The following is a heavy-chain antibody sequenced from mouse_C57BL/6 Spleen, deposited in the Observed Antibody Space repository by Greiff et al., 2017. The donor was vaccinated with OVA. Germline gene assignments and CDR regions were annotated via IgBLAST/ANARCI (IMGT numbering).Heavy chain of an antibody. CDR1: GYTFTSYW. CDR2: IDPSDSYT. J-gene: IGHJ2*01. CDR3: ARVTTVAVDY. D-gene: IGHD1-1*01. V-gene: IGHV1-59*01. Sequence: QVQLQQPGAELVRPGTSVKLSCKASGYTFTSYWMHWVKQRPGQGLEWIGVIDPSDSYTNYNQKFKGKATLTVDTSSSTAYMQLSSLTSEDSAVYYCARVTTVAVDYWGQDTTLTVSS.